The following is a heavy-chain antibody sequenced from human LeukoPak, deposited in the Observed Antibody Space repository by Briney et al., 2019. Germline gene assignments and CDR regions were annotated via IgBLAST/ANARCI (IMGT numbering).Heavy chain of an antibody. CDR2: INPNSGGT. D-gene: IGHD4-17*01. Sequence: ASVKVSCKASGYTFTGYYMHWVRQAPGQGLEWMGWINPNSGGTNYAQKFQGWVTVTRDTSISTAYMELSRLRSDDTAVYYCARAGGDYVRPSAYYYYGMDVWGQGTTVTVSS. J-gene: IGHJ6*02. CDR3: ARAGGDYVRPSAYYYYGMDV. V-gene: IGHV1-2*04. CDR1: GYTFTGYY.